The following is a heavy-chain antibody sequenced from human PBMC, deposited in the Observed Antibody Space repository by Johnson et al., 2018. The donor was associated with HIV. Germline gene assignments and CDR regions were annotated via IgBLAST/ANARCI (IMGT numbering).Heavy chain of an antibody. V-gene: IGHV3-20*04. CDR3: ARSRGGSSEDAFDI. CDR1: GFTFDDYG. D-gene: IGHD1-26*01. J-gene: IGHJ3*02. CDR2: INWNGGST. Sequence: MLLVESGGVVVQPGGSLRLSCAASGFTFDDYGMSWVRQAPGKGLEWVSVINWNGGSTGYADSVKGRFTISRDNAKNSLYLQMNSLRAEDTAFYYCARSRGGSSEDAFDIWGQGTMVTVSS.